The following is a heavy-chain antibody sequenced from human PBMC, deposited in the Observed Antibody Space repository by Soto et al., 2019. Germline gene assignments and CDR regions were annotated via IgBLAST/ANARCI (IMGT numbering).Heavy chain of an antibody. J-gene: IGHJ1*01. D-gene: IGHD1-1*01. CDR2: VDALSGKT. Sequence: QVQLVQSGTEVKKPGASVKVSCKTSGYTFTSYGISWVRQAPGHGLEWMGWVDALSGKTQFSHKVQGRVTMTADTSTNLAYMDLRSLNAADTAVYYCARRLDEGRPADQWGQGTLGTDS. V-gene: IGHV1-18*01. CDR3: ARRLDEGRPADQ. CDR1: GYTFTSYG.